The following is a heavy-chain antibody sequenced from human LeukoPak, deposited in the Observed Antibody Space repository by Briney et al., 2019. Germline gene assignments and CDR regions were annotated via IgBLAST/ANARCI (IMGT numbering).Heavy chain of an antibody. J-gene: IGHJ5*02. Sequence: SETLSLTCAVYGGSISSYYWSWIRQPPGKGLEWIAYIYYSGSTYYNPSLESRVTMSLDTSKNQFSLKLSSVTAADTAVYYCARDENGYVWGSFRAWGQGTLVTVSS. CDR3: ARDENGYVWGSFRA. CDR2: IYYSGST. CDR1: GGSISSYY. D-gene: IGHD3-16*02. V-gene: IGHV4-59*12.